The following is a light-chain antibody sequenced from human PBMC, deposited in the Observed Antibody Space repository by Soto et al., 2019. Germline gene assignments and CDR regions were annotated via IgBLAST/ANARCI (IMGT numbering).Light chain of an antibody. CDR3: CSYTRSGTLI. CDR2: DVS. Sequence: SVLTQPASVSGSPGQLITISCVGTSGDIGDYNYVSWYQQHPGKVPKVIIYDVSNRPSGVSYRFSGTKSGNTASLTVSGLQAEDEADYYCCSYTRSGTLIFGTGTKVTVL. CDR1: SGDIGDYNY. V-gene: IGLV2-14*01. J-gene: IGLJ1*01.